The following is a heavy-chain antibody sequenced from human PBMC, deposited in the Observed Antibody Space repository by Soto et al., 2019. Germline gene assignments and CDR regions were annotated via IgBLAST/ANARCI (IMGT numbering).Heavy chain of an antibody. CDR1: GFTFSSYA. CDR2: ISYDGSNK. CDR3: ARHDYGDSAAGGMDV. Sequence: QVQLVESGGGVVQPGRSLRLSCAASGFTFSSYAMHWVRQAPGKGLEWVAVISYDGSNKYYADSVKGRFTISRDNSKNTLYLQMNSLRAEDRAVYYCARHDYGDSAAGGMDVWGQGTTVTVSS. J-gene: IGHJ6*02. V-gene: IGHV3-30-3*01. D-gene: IGHD4-17*01.